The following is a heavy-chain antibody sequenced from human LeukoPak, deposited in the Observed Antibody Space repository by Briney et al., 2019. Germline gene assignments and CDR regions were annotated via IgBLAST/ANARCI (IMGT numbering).Heavy chain of an antibody. CDR3: ARRSRTYYDFDY. J-gene: IGHJ4*02. CDR1: GGSISSYY. CDR2: IYYDGTT. V-gene: IGHV4-59*08. D-gene: IGHD1-26*01. Sequence: SETLSLTCTVSGGSISSYYWSWIRQPPGKGLEWVGYIYYDGTTNYNPSLKSRVTISVDTSKNQFSLKLSSVTAADTALYYCARRSRTYYDFDYWGQGTLVTVSS.